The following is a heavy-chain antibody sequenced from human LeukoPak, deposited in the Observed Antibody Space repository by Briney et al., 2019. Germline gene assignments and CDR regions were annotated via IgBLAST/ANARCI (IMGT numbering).Heavy chain of an antibody. Sequence: GGSLRLSCAASGCTFSGYSMNWVRQAPGKGLEGISYISSLSSTIYYADSVKGRFSISRDNAKNPLYLQMNSLSAEDTAMYYCARGLDPWGQGTLVTVSS. V-gene: IGHV3-48*01. CDR3: ARGLDP. CDR1: GCTFSGYS. J-gene: IGHJ5*02. CDR2: ISSLSSTI.